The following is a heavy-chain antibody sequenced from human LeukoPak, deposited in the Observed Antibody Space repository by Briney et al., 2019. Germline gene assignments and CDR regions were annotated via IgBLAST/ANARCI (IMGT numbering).Heavy chain of an antibody. CDR1: GFTFGNVW. CDR2: VKSMTDGGTT. D-gene: IGHD3-3*01. Sequence: GGSLRLSCASSGFTFGNVWMNWVRQAPGKGLEWVGRVKSMTDGGTTDYAAPVKGRFTISRDDSKNTLYLQMNSLKTEYTAMYYCTTDQRITVFGVVVNDHGAFDIWGQGTVVTVSS. CDR3: TTDQRITVFGVVVNDHGAFDI. V-gene: IGHV3-15*01. J-gene: IGHJ3*02.